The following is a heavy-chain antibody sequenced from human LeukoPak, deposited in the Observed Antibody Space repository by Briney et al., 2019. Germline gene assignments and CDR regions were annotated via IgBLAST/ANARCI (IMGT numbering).Heavy chain of an antibody. CDR2: INPSGGST. Sequence: GASVKVSCKASGYTFTSYYMHWVRQAPGQGLEWMGIINPSGGSTSYAQKFQGRVTMTSDTSTSTVYMELSSLRSEDTAVYYCARAVGIAAAGTEDDYWGQGTLVIVSS. D-gene: IGHD6-13*01. CDR1: GYTFTSYY. V-gene: IGHV1-46*01. CDR3: ARAVGIAAAGTEDDY. J-gene: IGHJ4*02.